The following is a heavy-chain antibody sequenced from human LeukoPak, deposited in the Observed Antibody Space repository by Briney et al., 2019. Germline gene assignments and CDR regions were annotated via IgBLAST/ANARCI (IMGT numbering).Heavy chain of an antibody. J-gene: IGHJ4*02. V-gene: IGHV3-48*03. CDR2: ISSSGSTI. CDR1: GFTYSIYE. Sequence: PGGSLRLSCAASGFTYSIYEINWVRQAPGKGLEWVSYISSSGSTIYYADSVKRRFTISRDKAKNSLYLQMNSLRAEDTAVYYCARERYDSSGFDYWGQGTLVTVSS. CDR3: ARERYDSSGFDY. D-gene: IGHD3-22*01.